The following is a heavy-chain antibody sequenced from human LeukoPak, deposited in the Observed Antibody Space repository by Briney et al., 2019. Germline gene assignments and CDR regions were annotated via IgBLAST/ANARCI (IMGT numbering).Heavy chain of an antibody. V-gene: IGHV3-64*02. CDR1: GFSFRNYA. CDR3: TRDGGSFCDFDY. CDR2: INTDGRIT. Sequence: GGSLRLSCVASGFSFRNYAIHWVRQAPGRGLEYVSVINTDGRITYYADSVKGRFTISRDNSKNTVYLQMGSLRGEDMAVYYCTRDGGSFCDFDYWGQGALVTVSS. D-gene: IGHD1-26*01. J-gene: IGHJ4*02.